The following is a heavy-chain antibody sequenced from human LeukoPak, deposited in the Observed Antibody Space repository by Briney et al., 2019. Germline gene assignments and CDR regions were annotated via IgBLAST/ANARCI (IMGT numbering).Heavy chain of an antibody. Sequence: SETLSLTCAVYGGSFSGYYWSWIRQPPGKGLEWIGEINHSGSTNYNPSLKSRVTISVDTSKNQFSLKLSSVTAADTAVYYCARLRWTRWYGSGIRYYYYGMDVWGQGTTATVSS. CDR2: INHSGST. D-gene: IGHD3-10*01. CDR3: ARLRWTRWYGSGIRYYYYGMDV. V-gene: IGHV4-34*01. CDR1: GGSFSGYY. J-gene: IGHJ6*02.